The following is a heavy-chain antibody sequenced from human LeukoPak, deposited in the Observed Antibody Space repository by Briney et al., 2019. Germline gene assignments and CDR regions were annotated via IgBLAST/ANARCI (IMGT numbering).Heavy chain of an antibody. CDR2: INPSGGST. Sequence: ASVKVSCKASGGTFSSYAISWVRQAPGQGLEWMGIINPSGGSTSYAQKFQGRVTMTRDTSTSTVYMELSSLRSEDTAVYYCARGYSGSSGAFDIWGQGTMVTVSS. J-gene: IGHJ3*02. D-gene: IGHD1-26*01. CDR1: GGTFSSYA. V-gene: IGHV1-46*01. CDR3: ARGYSGSSGAFDI.